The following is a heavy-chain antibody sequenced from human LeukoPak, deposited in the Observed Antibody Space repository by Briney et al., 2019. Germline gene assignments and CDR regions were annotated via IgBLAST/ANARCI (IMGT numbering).Heavy chain of an antibody. V-gene: IGHV3-23*01. Sequence: GGSLRLSCAASGFTFSNYAMNWVRQTPGKGLDWVSAISGSGDTTYYADSVKGRFTISRDNSKNTLYLQMNSLRAEDTAVYYCARRSDGFDPWGQGTLVTASS. CDR3: ARRSDGFDP. J-gene: IGHJ5*02. D-gene: IGHD6-19*01. CDR1: GFTFSNYA. CDR2: ISGSGDTT.